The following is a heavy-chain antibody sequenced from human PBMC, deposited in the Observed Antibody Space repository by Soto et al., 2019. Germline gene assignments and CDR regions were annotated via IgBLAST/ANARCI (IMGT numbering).Heavy chain of an antibody. Sequence: SQTLSLTFAISGDSVSSNSSAWNCINQSPSRGLEWLGRTYYRSKLYNDYAVSVKSRITINPDTSKNHFSLQLKSVTPEDTALYYCARLAPGGSGGGGDYWGQGTLVTVSS. D-gene: IGHD6-19*01. CDR3: ARLAPGGSGGGGDY. V-gene: IGHV6-1*01. J-gene: IGHJ4*02. CDR2: TYYRSKLYN. CDR1: GDSVSSNSSA.